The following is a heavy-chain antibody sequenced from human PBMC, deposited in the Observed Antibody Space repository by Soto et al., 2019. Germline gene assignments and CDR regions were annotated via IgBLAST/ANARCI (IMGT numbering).Heavy chain of an antibody. Sequence: QVQLLESGGGVVQPGTSLRLSCAASGFTFVKYDMHWVRQAPGKGLEWVAVIWYDGSHQYSADSVKGRFTISRDNTKNTVALQMNRLGGADTAVYFCARRGAHQSIGVWCQGTMVIVSS. CDR3: ARRGAHQSIGV. V-gene: IGHV3-33*01. D-gene: IGHD1-26*01. CDR2: IWYDGSHQ. CDR1: GFTFVKYD. J-gene: IGHJ3*01.